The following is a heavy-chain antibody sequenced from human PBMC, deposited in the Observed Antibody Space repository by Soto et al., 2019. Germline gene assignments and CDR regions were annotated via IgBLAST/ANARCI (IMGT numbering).Heavy chain of an antibody. J-gene: IGHJ6*02. CDR2: IKQDGSEK. CDR1: GFTFSSYW. CDR3: ARDRTVEGSTRGPWGMDV. Sequence: EVQLVESGGGLVQPGGSLRLSCAASGFTFSSYWMSWVRQAPGKGLEWVANIKQDGSEKYYVDSVKGRFTISRDNAKNSLYLQMNSLRAEDTAVYYCARDRTVEGSTRGPWGMDVWGQGTTVTVSS. V-gene: IGHV3-7*01. D-gene: IGHD2-2*01.